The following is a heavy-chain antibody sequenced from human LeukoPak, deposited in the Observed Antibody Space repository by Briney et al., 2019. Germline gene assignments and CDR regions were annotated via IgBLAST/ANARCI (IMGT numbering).Heavy chain of an antibody. J-gene: IGHJ4*02. CDR3: RSSYYPVDH. CDR1: GVSVSSGSYY. Sequence: SGTLSLTCTVSGVSVSSGSYYWSWIRQPPGKGLEWIGYIYYSGSTNYNPSLKSRVTISVDTSKNQFSLKLSSVTAADTAVYYCRSSYYPVDHWGQGTLVTVSS. CDR2: IYYSGST. V-gene: IGHV4-61*01. D-gene: IGHD1-26*01.